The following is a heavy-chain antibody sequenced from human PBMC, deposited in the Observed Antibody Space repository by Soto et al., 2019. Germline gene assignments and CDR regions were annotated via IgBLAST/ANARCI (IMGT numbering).Heavy chain of an antibody. CDR2: INHSGST. Sequence: PSETLSLTCAVYGGSFSGYYWSWIRQPPGKGLEWIGEINHSGSTNYNPSLKSRVTISVDSSKNQFSLRLNSVTAADTAVYYCARDSAGYSIDYWGQGALVTVSS. V-gene: IGHV4-34*01. D-gene: IGHD6-13*01. J-gene: IGHJ4*02. CDR1: GGSFSGYY. CDR3: ARDSAGYSIDY.